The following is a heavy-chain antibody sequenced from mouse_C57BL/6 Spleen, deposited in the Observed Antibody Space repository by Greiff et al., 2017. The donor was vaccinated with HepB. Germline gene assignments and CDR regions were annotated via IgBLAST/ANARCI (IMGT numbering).Heavy chain of an antibody. Sequence: VQVVESGAELARPGASVKLSCKASGYTFTSYGISWVKQRTGQGLEWIGEIYPRSGNTYYNEKFKGKATLTADKSSSTAYMELRSLTSEDSAVYFCARSTPSPGAMDYWGQGTSVTVSS. CDR1: GYTFTSYG. J-gene: IGHJ4*01. V-gene: IGHV1-81*01. D-gene: IGHD2-1*01. CDR2: IYPRSGNT. CDR3: ARSTPSPGAMDY.